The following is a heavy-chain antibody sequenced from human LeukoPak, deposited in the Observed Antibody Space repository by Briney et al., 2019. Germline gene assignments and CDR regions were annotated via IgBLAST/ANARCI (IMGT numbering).Heavy chain of an antibody. CDR2: INHSGRT. CDR1: GGSFSTDY. CDR3: ARSGAFVGYFDL. V-gene: IGHV4-34*01. J-gene: IGHJ2*01. Sequence: SETLSLTCVVYGGSFSTDYWSWVRQPPGKGLDWMGEINHSGRTNYNPSLKSRVTISVDTSKNQFALKLTSVTAADPAVYYCARSGAFVGYFDLWGRGTLVTVSS. D-gene: IGHD3-10*01.